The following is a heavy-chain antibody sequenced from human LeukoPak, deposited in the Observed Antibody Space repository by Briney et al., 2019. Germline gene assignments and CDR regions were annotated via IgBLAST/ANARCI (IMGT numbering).Heavy chain of an antibody. CDR3: ARDPSSLRDSFDY. Sequence: GGSLRLSCAASGFTFSSCWMNWVRQAPGKGLEWVANIKEDGSEKYYVDSVKGRFTISRDNAKNSLYLQMNSLRAEDTAVYYCARDPSSLRDSFDYWGQGSLVTVSS. V-gene: IGHV3-7*01. J-gene: IGHJ4*02. CDR1: GFTFSSCW. CDR2: IKEDGSEK.